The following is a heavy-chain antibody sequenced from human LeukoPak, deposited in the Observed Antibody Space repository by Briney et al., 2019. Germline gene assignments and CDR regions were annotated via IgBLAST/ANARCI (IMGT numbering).Heavy chain of an antibody. CDR2: MNPNSGNT. CDR1: GYTFTSYD. CDR3: ARVQTLHSGPLSGLAY. V-gene: IGHV1-8*01. D-gene: IGHD6-19*01. J-gene: IGHJ4*02. Sequence: PVASVKVSCKASGYTFTSYDINWVRQATGQGLEWMGWMNPNSGNTGYAQKFQGRVTMTRNTSISTAYMELSSLRSEDTAVYYCARVQTLHSGPLSGLAYWGQGTLVTVSS.